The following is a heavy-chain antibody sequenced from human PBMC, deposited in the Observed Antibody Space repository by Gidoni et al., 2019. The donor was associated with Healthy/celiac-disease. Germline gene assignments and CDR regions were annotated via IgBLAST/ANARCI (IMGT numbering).Heavy chain of an antibody. D-gene: IGHD6-19*01. Sequence: EVQLVESGGGLVQPGGSLRLSCAASGFTFSSYSMNWVRQAPGKGLDWVSYISSSSSTIYYADSVKGRFTISRDNAKNSLYLQMNSLRAEDTAVYYCARGLGLWLAAIYGMDVWGQGTTVTVSS. CDR1: GFTFSSYS. CDR2: ISSSSSTI. CDR3: ARGLGLWLAAIYGMDV. V-gene: IGHV3-48*01. J-gene: IGHJ6*02.